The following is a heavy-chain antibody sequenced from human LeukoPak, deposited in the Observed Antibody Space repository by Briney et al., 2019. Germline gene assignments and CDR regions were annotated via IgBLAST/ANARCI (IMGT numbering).Heavy chain of an antibody. CDR3: ARGMVRGVIIMGY. CDR1: GGSISSYY. Sequence: SETLSLTCSVSGGSISSYYWSWIRQPPGKGLEWIGYIYYSGRTNYNPSLKSRVTISVDTSKNQFSLTLSSVTAADTAVYYCARGMVRGVIIMGYWGQGTLVTVSS. CDR2: IYYSGRT. V-gene: IGHV4-59*01. D-gene: IGHD3-10*01. J-gene: IGHJ4*02.